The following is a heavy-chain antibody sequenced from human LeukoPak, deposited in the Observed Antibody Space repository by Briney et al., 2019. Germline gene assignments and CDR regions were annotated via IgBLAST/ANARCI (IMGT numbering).Heavy chain of an antibody. CDR3: ARGQFQRDY. D-gene: IGHD6-25*01. CDR2: VNHSGRT. V-gene: IGHV4-34*01. Sequence: SETLSLTCVVYGGSLSGYFRSWIRQPPGKGLEWIGEVNHSGRTNYNPSLKSRVTMSVDTSKNQFSLNLRSVTAADTAVYYCARGQFQRDYWGQGTLVTVSS. CDR1: GGSLSGYF. J-gene: IGHJ4*02.